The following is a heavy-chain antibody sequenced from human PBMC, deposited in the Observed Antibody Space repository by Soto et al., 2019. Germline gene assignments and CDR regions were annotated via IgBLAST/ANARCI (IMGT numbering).Heavy chain of an antibody. CDR2: VSGSGGST. Sequence: GGSLRLSCAASGFTFTNFAMSWVRQAPGKGLEWVASVSGSGGSTYYADSVKGRFTISRDNSKNTLYLQMNSLRAEDTAVYFCAKLPFYYILTGSLSSTDY. CDR1: GFTFTNFA. CDR3: AKLPFYYILTGSLSSTDY. J-gene: IGHJ4*01. D-gene: IGHD3-9*01. V-gene: IGHV3-23*01.